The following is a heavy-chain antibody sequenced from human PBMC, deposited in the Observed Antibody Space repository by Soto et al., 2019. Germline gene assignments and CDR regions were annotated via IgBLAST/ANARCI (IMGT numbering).Heavy chain of an antibody. Sequence: QVQLQESGPGLVKPSETLSLTCTVSSASLSNYYWSWIRHPAGKGLEWIGRIFPTGNTDYNPSLRSRVTMSVDTSKNQFSLKRDSVTAADTAVYYCARGSLGPDYWGPGTLVTVSS. CDR3: ARGSLGPDY. D-gene: IGHD1-26*01. V-gene: IGHV4-4*07. CDR2: IFPTGNT. J-gene: IGHJ4*02. CDR1: SASLSNYY.